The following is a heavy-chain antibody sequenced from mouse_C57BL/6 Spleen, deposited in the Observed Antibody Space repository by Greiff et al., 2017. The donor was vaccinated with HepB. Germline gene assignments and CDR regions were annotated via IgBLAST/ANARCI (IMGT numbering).Heavy chain of an antibody. CDR1: GYSITSGYD. D-gene: IGHD4-1*01. CDR2: ISYSGST. CDR3: ARDPGTGAMDY. Sequence: VQLQQSGPGMVKPSQSLSLTCTVTGYSITSGYDWHWIRHFPGNKLEWMGYISYSGSTNYNPSLKSRISITHDTSKNHFFLKLNSVTTEDTATYYCARDPGTGAMDYWGQGTSVTVSS. J-gene: IGHJ4*01. V-gene: IGHV3-1*01.